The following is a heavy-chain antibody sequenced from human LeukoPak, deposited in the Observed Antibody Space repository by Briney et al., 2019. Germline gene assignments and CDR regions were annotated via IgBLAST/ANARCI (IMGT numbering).Heavy chain of an antibody. CDR1: GFTFSSYW. Sequence: GGSLRLSCAASGFTFSSYWMSWVRQAPGKGLEWVANIKQDGSEKYYADSVKGRFTISRDNSKNTLYLQMNSLRAEDTAVYYCARMKDPTTVTPLDYWGQGTLVTVSS. V-gene: IGHV3-7*01. CDR2: IKQDGSEK. D-gene: IGHD4-17*01. CDR3: ARMKDPTTVTPLDY. J-gene: IGHJ4*02.